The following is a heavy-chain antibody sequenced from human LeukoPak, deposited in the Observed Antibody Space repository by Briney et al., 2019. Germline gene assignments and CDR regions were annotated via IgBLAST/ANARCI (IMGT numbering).Heavy chain of an antibody. V-gene: IGHV4-59*01. CDR1: GFTFSDYY. D-gene: IGHD3-22*01. CDR3: ARDQSAYYYDSSGYYYDAFDI. J-gene: IGHJ3*02. CDR2: IYYSGST. Sequence: GPLRLSCAASGFTFSDYYMSWIRQPPGKGLEWIGYIYYSGSTNYNPSLKSRVTISVDTSKNQFSLKLSSVTAADTAVYYCARDQSAYYYDSSGYYYDAFDIWGQGTMVTVSS.